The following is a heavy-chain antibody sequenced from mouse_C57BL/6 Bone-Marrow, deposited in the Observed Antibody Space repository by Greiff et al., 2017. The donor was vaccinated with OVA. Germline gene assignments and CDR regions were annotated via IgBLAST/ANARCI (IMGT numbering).Heavy chain of an antibody. J-gene: IGHJ4*01. V-gene: IGHV5-12*01. CDR1: GFTFSDYY. CDR3: ARRGYRNYAMDY. D-gene: IGHD2-14*01. Sequence: EVMLVESGGGLVQPGGSLKLSCAASGFTFSDYYMYWVRQTPEKRLEWVAYICNGGCSTYYPDTVKGRFTISRDNAKNTLYLQMSRLKSEDTAMYYCARRGYRNYAMDYWGQGTSVTVSS. CDR2: ICNGGCST.